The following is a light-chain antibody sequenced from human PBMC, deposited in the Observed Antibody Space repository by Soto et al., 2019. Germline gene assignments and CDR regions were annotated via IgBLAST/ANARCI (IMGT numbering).Light chain of an antibody. CDR1: SSDVGGYNY. CDR3: NSYTSSTTYV. CDR2: EVN. J-gene: IGLJ1*01. V-gene: IGLV2-14*01. Sequence: ALTQPASVSGSPGQSITISCTGTSSDVGGYNYVSWYQQHPGKAPKLMIYEVNNRPSGVSNRFSGSKSGNTASLTISGLQAEDEADYYCNSYTSSTTYVFGTGTKVTVL.